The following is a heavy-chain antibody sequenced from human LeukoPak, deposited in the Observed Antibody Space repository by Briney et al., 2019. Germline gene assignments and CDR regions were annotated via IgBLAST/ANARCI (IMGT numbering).Heavy chain of an antibody. CDR1: RYTFTSYD. D-gene: IGHD3-3*01. CDR3: ARDSTTIFGVVITERPPFDP. Sequence: ASVKVSCKASRYTFTSYDVNWVRQATGQGLEWMGWMSPNSGNTGYAQKFQGRATMTRNTSISTAYMELSSLRSEDTAVYYCARDSTTIFGVVITERPPFDPWGQGTLVTVSS. J-gene: IGHJ5*02. V-gene: IGHV1-8*01. CDR2: MSPNSGNT.